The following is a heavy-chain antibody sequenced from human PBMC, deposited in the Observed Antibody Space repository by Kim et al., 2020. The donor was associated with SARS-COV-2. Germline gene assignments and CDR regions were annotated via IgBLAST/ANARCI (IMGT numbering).Heavy chain of an antibody. Sequence: YNNPALKSRVTISVDTSKNPFSLKLSSVTAADTAVYYCARNGDNWGIDYWGQGTLVTVSS. D-gene: IGHD7-27*01. CDR3: ARNGDNWGIDY. V-gene: IGHV4-30-2*05. J-gene: IGHJ4*02.